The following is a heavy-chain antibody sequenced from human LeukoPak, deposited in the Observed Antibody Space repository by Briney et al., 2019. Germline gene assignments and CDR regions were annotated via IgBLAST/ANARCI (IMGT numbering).Heavy chain of an antibody. Sequence: GGSLRLSCAASGLTFSSYGMHCGRQAPAKERVWVAFIRYDGSNKYYADSVKGRFTISRDNSKNTLYLQMNSLRAEDTAVYYCAKVGSRWDYYYYMDVWGKGTTVTVSS. D-gene: IGHD1-26*01. CDR2: IRYDGSNK. CDR1: GLTFSSYG. CDR3: AKVGSRWDYYYYMDV. V-gene: IGHV3-30*02. J-gene: IGHJ6*03.